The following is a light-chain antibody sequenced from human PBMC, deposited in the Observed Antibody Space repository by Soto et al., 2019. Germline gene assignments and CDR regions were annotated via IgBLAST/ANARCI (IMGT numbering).Light chain of an antibody. CDR1: QSVSSSY. J-gene: IGKJ1*01. CDR3: QQRSNWPRT. Sequence: EIVLTQSPGTLSLSPGERATLSCRASQSVSSSYLAWYQQKPGQAPRLLIYDASNRATGIPARFSGSGSGTDFTLTISSLEPEDFAVYYCQQRSNWPRTVGQGTKVDIK. V-gene: IGKV3-11*01. CDR2: DAS.